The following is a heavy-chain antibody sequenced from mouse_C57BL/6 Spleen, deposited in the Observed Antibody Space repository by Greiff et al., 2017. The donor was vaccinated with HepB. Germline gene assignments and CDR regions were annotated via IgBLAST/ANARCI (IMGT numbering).Heavy chain of an antibody. CDR2: ISSGGDYI. J-gene: IGHJ4*01. V-gene: IGHV5-9-1*02. D-gene: IGHD2-1*01. CDR3: TRDLLRVYAIDY. CDR1: GFTFSSYA. Sequence: EVKVVESGEGLVKPGGSLKLSCAASGFTFSSYAMSWVRQTPEKRLEWVAYISSGGDYIYYADTVKGRFTISRDNARNTLYLQMSSLKSEDTAMYYCTRDLLRVYAIDYWGQGTSVTVSS.